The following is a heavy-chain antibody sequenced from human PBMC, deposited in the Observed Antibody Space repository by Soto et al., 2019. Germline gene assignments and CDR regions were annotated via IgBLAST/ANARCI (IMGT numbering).Heavy chain of an antibody. CDR1: GGSISSYY. Sequence: QVQLQESGPGLVKPSETLSLTCTVSGGSISSYYWSWIRQPPGKGLEWIGYIYYSGGTNYHPSLKSGGTIAGGTSKHPVSLKLSSVAAADTAVYYCARKWGWYFDLGGRGTLVTVSS. D-gene: IGHD1-26*01. V-gene: IGHV4-59*08. CDR2: IYYSGGT. CDR3: ARKWGWYFDL. J-gene: IGHJ2*01.